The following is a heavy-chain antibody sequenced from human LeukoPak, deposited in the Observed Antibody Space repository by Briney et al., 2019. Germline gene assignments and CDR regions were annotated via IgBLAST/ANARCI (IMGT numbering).Heavy chain of an antibody. CDR1: GGSISSPY. Sequence: SETLSLTCAVSGGSISSPYWTWIRQPPGKGLEWIGYIYYGGSTDYSPSLKSRATISLDTSKNQFSLHLTSVTAADTAVYYCARQLTGLAPPGFIDSWGQGTLVTVSS. D-gene: IGHD1-14*01. CDR3: ARQLTGLAPPGFIDS. CDR2: IYYGGST. J-gene: IGHJ4*02. V-gene: IGHV4-59*08.